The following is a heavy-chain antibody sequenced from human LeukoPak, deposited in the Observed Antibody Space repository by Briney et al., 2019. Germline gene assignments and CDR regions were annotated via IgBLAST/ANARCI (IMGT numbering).Heavy chain of an antibody. CDR3: ARRSPYRVRGPLGIWFDP. J-gene: IGHJ5*02. CDR2: MNPNSGNT. CDR1: GYTFTSYD. D-gene: IGHD3-10*01. Sequence: GASVKVSCKASGYTFTSYDINWVRQATGRGLEWMGWMNPNSGNTGYAQKFQGRVTMTRNTSISTAYMELSSLRSEDTAVYYCARRSPYRVRGPLGIWFDPWGQGTLVTVSS. V-gene: IGHV1-8*01.